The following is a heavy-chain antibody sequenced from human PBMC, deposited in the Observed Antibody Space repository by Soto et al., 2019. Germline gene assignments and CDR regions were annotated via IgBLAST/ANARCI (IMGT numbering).Heavy chain of an antibody. J-gene: IGHJ4*02. D-gene: IGHD3-10*01. CDR2: LNHSGRT. V-gene: IGHV4-34*01. CDR1: GGSFSDYY. CDR3: ARGRTYYYGSGSSALLY. Sequence: LSLTCAVYGGSFSDYYWSWIRQPPGKGLEWFGDLNHSGRTNYNPSLKSRVTISVDTSTNRFSLRLSSVTAADTAVYYCARGRTYYYGSGSSALLYWGQGTLVTVSS.